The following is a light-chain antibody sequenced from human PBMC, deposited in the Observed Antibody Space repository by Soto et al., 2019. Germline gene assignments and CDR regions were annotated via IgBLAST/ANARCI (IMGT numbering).Light chain of an antibody. CDR1: QSVSSNY. Sequence: IVLTQSPGTLSLSPGERATLSCRASQSVSSNYLAWYQQRPGQAPRLLIYGASSSATGIPDRFSGSGSGTDFTLTISRLEPEDVAVYYCQQYGSAPETFGQGTKVEIK. CDR3: QQYGSAPET. V-gene: IGKV3-20*01. J-gene: IGKJ1*01. CDR2: GAS.